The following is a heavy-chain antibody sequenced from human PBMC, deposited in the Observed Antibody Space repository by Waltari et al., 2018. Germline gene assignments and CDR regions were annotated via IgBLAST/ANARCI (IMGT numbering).Heavy chain of an antibody. D-gene: IGHD3-10*01. CDR2: IIPIFGTA. CDR1: GGPFSSYA. J-gene: IGHJ4*02. V-gene: IGHV1-69*14. Sequence: QVQLVQSGAEVKKPGSSVKVSCKASGGPFSSYAISWVRQAPGQGLEWMGGIIPIFGTANYAQKFQGRVTITADKSTSTAYMELSSLRSEDTAVYYCATTSRGGELLWFGESFDYWGQGTLVTVSS. CDR3: ATTSRGGELLWFGESFDY.